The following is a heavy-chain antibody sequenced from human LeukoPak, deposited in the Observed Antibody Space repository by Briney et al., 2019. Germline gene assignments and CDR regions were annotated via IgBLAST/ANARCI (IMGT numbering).Heavy chain of an antibody. CDR1: GGSISSYY. V-gene: IGHV4-59*01. D-gene: IGHD3-9*01. CDR2: IYYSGST. J-gene: IGHJ4*02. Sequence: PSETLSLTCTVSGGSISSYYWSWIRQPPGKGLEWIGYIYYSGSTNYNPSLKGRVTISVDTSKNQFSLKLSSVTAADTAVYCCGRGGYFDWLLPFDYWGQGTLVTVSS. CDR3: GRGGYFDWLLPFDY.